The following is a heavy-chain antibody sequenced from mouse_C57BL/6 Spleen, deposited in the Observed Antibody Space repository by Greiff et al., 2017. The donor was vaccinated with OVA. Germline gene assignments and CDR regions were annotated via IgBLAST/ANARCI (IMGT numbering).Heavy chain of an antibody. J-gene: IGHJ2*01. CDR3: ARSHYYGSSSLGY. CDR1: GYTFTSYW. CDR2: IDPSDSYT. V-gene: IGHV1-59*01. D-gene: IGHD1-1*01. Sequence: QVQLQQPGAELVRPGTSVKLSCKASGYTFTSYWMHWVKQRPGQGLEWIGVIDPSDSYTNYNQKFKGKATLTVDTSSSTAYMQLSSLTSEDSAVYYWARSHYYGSSSLGYWGQGTTLTVSS.